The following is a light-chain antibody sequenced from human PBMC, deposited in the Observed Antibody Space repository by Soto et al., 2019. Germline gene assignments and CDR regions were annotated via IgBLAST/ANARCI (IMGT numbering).Light chain of an antibody. V-gene: IGLV2-14*01. Sequence: QSVLTQPASVSGSPRQSVTISCTGTSSDVGAYNYVSWHQQHLGKAPKLMIYGVSNRPSGVSNRFSGSKSGNTASLTISGLQAEDEADYYCSSYTRSSTWVFGGGTKLTVL. CDR3: SSYTRSSTWV. CDR1: SSDVGAYNY. J-gene: IGLJ3*02. CDR2: GVS.